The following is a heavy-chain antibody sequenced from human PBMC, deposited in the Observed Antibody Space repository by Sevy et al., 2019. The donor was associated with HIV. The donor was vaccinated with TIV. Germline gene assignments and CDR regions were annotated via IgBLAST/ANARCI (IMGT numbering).Heavy chain of an antibody. CDR1: DYTFSTQG. CDR2: ISAYNGNT. J-gene: IGHJ4*02. V-gene: IGHV1-18*01. CDR3: ARDWAPGYYDDAIGVKRDYYFDY. D-gene: IGHD3-22*01. Sequence: ASVKVSCKASDYTFSTQGFNWVRQAPGQGLEWMGWISAYNGNTKYAQKFQGRVTMTTDTSTSTAYMELRSLTSDDTAGDYWARDWAPGYYDDAIGVKRDYYFDYWGQGTLVTVSS.